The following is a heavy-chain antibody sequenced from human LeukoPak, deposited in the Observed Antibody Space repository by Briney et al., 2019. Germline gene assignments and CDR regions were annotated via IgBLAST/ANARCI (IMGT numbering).Heavy chain of an antibody. D-gene: IGHD3-22*01. Sequence: GGSLRLSCSASGFTFSNYAMHWVRQAPGKGLEYVSVISSTGGSTYYADSVKGRFTVSRDNSKNTLYLQMSSLRAEDTAVYYCVKSNYFDSGGYYFFDYWGQGTLVTVSS. CDR3: VKSNYFDSGGYYFFDY. CDR1: GFTFSNYA. CDR2: ISSTGGST. V-gene: IGHV3-64D*06. J-gene: IGHJ4*02.